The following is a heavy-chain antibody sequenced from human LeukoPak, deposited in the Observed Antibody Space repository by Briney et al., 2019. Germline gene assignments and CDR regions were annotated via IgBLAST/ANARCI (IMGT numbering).Heavy chain of an antibody. D-gene: IGHD6-19*01. J-gene: IGHJ4*02. CDR1: GFTFSIYS. Sequence: GGSLRLSCAASGFTFSIYSMNWVRQAPGKGLEWVSFISRSSSSKYYADSVKGRFTISRDNAKNSLFLQMNSLRAEDTAVYYCARDGVAGTYYFEYWGRGTLVTVSS. CDR2: ISRSSSSK. CDR3: ARDGVAGTYYFEY. V-gene: IGHV3-21*06.